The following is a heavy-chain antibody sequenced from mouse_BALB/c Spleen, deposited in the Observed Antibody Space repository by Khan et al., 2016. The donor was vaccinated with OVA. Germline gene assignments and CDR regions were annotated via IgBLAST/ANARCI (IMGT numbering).Heavy chain of an antibody. J-gene: IGHJ4*01. CDR3: ARQPYYHYYIMDY. CDR2: IWSDGST. D-gene: IGHD2-10*01. CDR1: GFSLTNYG. Sequence: QVQLKESGPGLVAPSQSLSITRTISGFSLTNYGVHWVRQPPGKGLEWLVVIWSDGSTTYNSALKSRLIISKDNSKSQVFLKLNSLQTDDTAMYYCARQPYYHYYIMDYWGQGTSVTVSS. V-gene: IGHV2-6-1*01.